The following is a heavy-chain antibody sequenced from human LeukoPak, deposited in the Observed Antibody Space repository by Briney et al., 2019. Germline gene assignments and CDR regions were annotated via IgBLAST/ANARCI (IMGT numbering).Heavy chain of an antibody. CDR2: IYYSGST. D-gene: IGHD3-9*01. V-gene: IGHV4-30-4*01. J-gene: IGHJ4*02. Sequence: SGTLSLTCTVSGDSISSGDYSWSWLRQPPGKGLEWIGYIYYSGSTYYNPSLKSRVTISVDTSKNQFSLKLSSVTAADTAVYYCARVSDILTSYYDYWGQGTLVTVSS. CDR3: ARVSDILTSYYDY. CDR1: GDSISSGDYS.